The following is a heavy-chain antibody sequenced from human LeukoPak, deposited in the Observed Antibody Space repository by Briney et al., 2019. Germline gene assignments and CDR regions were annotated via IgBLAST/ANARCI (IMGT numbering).Heavy chain of an antibody. CDR3: ARGLSTAAWFDP. D-gene: IGHD2-15*01. CDR1: GDSISSGDYY. V-gene: IGHV4-30-4*02. CDR2: IYYSGST. Sequence: PSETLSLTCTVSGDSISSGDYYWSWIRQPPGKGLEWIGYIYYSGSTYYNPSLKSRVTISVDTSKNQFSLKLSSVTAADTAVYYCARGLSTAAWFDPWGQGNLVTVSS. J-gene: IGHJ5*02.